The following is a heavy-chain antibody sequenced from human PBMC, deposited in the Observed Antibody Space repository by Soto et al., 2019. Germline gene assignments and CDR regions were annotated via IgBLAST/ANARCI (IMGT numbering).Heavy chain of an antibody. CDR2: ITDTGGDT. CDR1: GFTFGSRA. D-gene: IGHD2-8*02. CDR3: AKATATGGGAFEI. V-gene: IGHV3-23*01. J-gene: IGHJ3*02. Sequence: VRLSCVASGFTFGSRAMSWVRQAPGEGLEWVSTITDTGGDTKYADSVRGRFTISRDTSKNTVYLQMNSLTAGDTAMYYCAKATATGGGAFEIYGQGTMVTVSS.